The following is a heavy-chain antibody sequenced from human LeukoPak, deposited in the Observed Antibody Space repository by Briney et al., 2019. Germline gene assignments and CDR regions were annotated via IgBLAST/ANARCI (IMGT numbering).Heavy chain of an antibody. CDR1: GFTFSTYG. D-gene: IGHD1-1*01. CDR3: AKDIYIYGAGGYNFDY. J-gene: IGHJ4*02. V-gene: IGHV3-30*02. CDR2: IRYDGSDK. Sequence: HPGGSLRLSCASSGFTFSTYGMHWVRQAPGKGLEWVAFIRYDGSDKYYADSVKGRFTISRDNSKNTLYLQMNSLRPEDTAVYYCAKDIYIYGAGGYNFDYWGQGTLVTVSS.